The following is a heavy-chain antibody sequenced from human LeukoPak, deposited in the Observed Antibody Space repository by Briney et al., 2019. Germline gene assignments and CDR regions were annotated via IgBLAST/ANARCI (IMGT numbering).Heavy chain of an antibody. J-gene: IGHJ3*02. CDR2: MYYSGST. D-gene: IGHD5-24*01. V-gene: IGHV4-39*01. CDR3: ARHFDRDGYKSNAFDI. Sequence: SETLSLTCTVSGGSFRSSSYYWGWIRQPPGKGLEWIGSMYYSGSTYYNASLRSRVTISIDTSKNQFSLKLSSVTATDTAVYYCARHFDRDGYKSNAFDIWGQGTMSPSLQ. CDR1: GGSFRSSSYY.